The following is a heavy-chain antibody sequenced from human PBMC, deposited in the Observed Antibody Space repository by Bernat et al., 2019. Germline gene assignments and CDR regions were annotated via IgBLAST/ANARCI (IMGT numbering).Heavy chain of an antibody. CDR3: ARQISGVYYDSSGYYMDI. J-gene: IGHJ3*02. Sequence: QLQLQESGPGLVKPSETLSLTCTVSGGSISSSSYYWGWIRQPPGKGLEWIGSIYYSGSTYYNPFLKSRVTISVDTSKNQFSLKLSSVTAADTAVYYCARQISGVYYDSSGYYMDIWGQGTMVTVSS. V-gene: IGHV4-39*01. CDR1: GGSISSSSYY. D-gene: IGHD3-22*01. CDR2: IYYSGST.